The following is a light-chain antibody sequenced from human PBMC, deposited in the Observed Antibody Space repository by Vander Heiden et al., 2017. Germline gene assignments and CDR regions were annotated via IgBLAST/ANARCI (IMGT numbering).Light chain of an antibody. V-gene: IGKV1-39*01. J-gene: IGKJ2*01. CDR3: QQSDNSPLYT. Sequence: DIQMTQSPSSLSASVGDRVTITCRASQSITNYLNWYQQKPGKAPKLLIFAASSLQTGVPTRFRGSGSGTDFTLSISSLQPEDFATYYCQQSDNSPLYTFGQGTKLEIK. CDR2: AAS. CDR1: QSITNY.